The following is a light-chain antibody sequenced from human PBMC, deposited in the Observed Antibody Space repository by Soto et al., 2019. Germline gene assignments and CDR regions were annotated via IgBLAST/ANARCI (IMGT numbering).Light chain of an antibody. Sequence: VVLTQSPGTLSLSPGERATLSCMTSQTVSSSYYLAWYQQKPGKAPRLLIYGASNSAAGVPDRFSSGWSGTDFTLTISRLEPEDFAVYYCQQYVTSPPGYTFGQGTELRIK. J-gene: IGKJ2*01. CDR1: QTVSSSYY. V-gene: IGKV3-20*01. CDR2: GAS. CDR3: QQYVTSPPGYT.